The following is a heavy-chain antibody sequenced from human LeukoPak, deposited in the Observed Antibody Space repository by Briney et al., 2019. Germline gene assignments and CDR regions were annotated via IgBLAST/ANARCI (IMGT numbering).Heavy chain of an antibody. CDR1: GFTFSSYG. J-gene: IGHJ3*02. CDR3: ARAKRNAFGI. Sequence: GGSLRLSCAASGFTFSSYGMHWVRQAPGKGLEWVAFIRYDGSNKYYADSVKGRFTISRDNAKNSLYLQMNSLRAEDTAVYYCARAKRNAFGIWGQGTMVTVSS. CDR2: IRYDGSNK. V-gene: IGHV3-30*02.